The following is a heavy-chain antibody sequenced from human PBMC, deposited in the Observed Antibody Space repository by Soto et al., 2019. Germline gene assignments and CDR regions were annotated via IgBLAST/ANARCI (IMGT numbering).Heavy chain of an antibody. V-gene: IGHV4-31*02. J-gene: IGHJ4*02. CDR2: IFNSGTT. Sequence: WTWIRQPPGKGLEWMGYIFNSGTTSYNPSLTSRLSISMDTSGNHFSMELRSVTAADTAVYYCALALGPTTGLDYWGQGTLVTVAS. D-gene: IGHD1-26*01. CDR3: ALALGPTTGLDY.